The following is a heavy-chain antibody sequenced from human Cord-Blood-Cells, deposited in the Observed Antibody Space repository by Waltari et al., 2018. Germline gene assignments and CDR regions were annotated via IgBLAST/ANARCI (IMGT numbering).Heavy chain of an antibody. CDR2: ISGRGGST. V-gene: IGHV3-23*01. CDR3: AKDRRVRGVIITSFDY. D-gene: IGHD3-10*01. CDR1: GFTFSSYA. J-gene: IGHJ4*02. Sequence: EVQLLESGGGLVQPGGSLRLSCAASGFTFSSYAMSWVRQAPGKGLEWVSAISGRGGSTYYEDSVKGRFTISRDNSKNTLYLQMNSLRVEDTAVYYCAKDRRVRGVIITSFDYWGQGTLVTVSS.